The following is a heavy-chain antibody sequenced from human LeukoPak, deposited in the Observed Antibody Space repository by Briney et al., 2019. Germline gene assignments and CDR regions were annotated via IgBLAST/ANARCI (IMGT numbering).Heavy chain of an antibody. J-gene: IGHJ5*02. CDR2: IRNDGTNK. V-gene: IGHV3-30*02. CDR1: GFTFSTYN. Sequence: GGSLRLSCAASGFTFSTYNMQWVRQAPGKGLEWVAFIRNDGTNKYYADSVKGRFTISRDNSKNTLYLQMSSLGAEDTAMYYCAKDPVGATGAWGQGTLVTVSS. D-gene: IGHD1-26*01. CDR3: AKDPVGATGA.